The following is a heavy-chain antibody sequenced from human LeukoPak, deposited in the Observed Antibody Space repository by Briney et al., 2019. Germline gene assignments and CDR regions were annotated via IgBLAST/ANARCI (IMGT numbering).Heavy chain of an antibody. CDR2: INWNGDIT. CDR3: ARSSIAAPRHKEYFQH. Sequence: GGSLRLSCAASGFTFDDYGINWVRQGPGKGLEWVSGINWNGDITNYADSVKGRFTISRDNAKNSLYLQMNSLRAEDTAVYYCARSSIAAPRHKEYFQHWGQGTLVTVSS. CDR1: GFTFDDYG. V-gene: IGHV3-20*04. J-gene: IGHJ1*01. D-gene: IGHD6-6*01.